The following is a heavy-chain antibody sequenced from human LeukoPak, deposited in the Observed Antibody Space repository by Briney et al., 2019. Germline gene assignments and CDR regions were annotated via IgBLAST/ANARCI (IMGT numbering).Heavy chain of an antibody. CDR2: ISYDGSKK. CDR3: ARERTGYYMAV. CDR1: GFTSNDYG. D-gene: IGHD1-14*01. J-gene: IGHJ6*03. V-gene: IGHV3-30*02. Sequence: GGSLRLSCAASGFTSNDYGIHWVRQAPGKGLECVAFISYDGSKKYYVDSVKGRFTISRDDSKSTLYLQMNSLRAEDTAVYYCARERTGYYMAVWGKGTTVTVSS.